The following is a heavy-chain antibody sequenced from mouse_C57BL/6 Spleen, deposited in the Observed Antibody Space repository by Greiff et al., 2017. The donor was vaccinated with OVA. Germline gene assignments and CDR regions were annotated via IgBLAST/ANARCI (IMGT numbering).Heavy chain of an antibody. CDR1: GYAFSSSW. V-gene: IGHV1-82*01. CDR3: ARKAGTGYYAMDY. D-gene: IGHD4-1*01. J-gene: IGHJ4*01. Sequence: LVESGPELVKPGASVKISCKASGYAFSSSWMNWVKQRPGKGLEWIGRIYPGDGDTNYNGKFKGKATLTADKSSSTAYMQLSSLTSEDSAVYFCARKAGTGYYAMDYWGQGTSVTVSS. CDR2: IYPGDGDT.